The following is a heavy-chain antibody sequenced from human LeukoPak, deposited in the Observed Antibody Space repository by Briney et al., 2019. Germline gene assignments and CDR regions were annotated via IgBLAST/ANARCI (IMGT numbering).Heavy chain of an antibody. V-gene: IGHV1-69*13. CDR2: IIPIFGTA. D-gene: IGHD3-22*01. CDR3: ARAGIWDYSDSSGYHNAAFDI. J-gene: IGHJ3*02. CDR1: GGTFSSYA. Sequence: SVKVSCKASGGTFSSYAISWVRQAPGQGLEWMGGIIPIFGTANYAQKFQGRVTITADESTSTAYIELSSLRSEDTAVYYCARAGIWDYSDSSGYHNAAFDIWGQGTMVTVSS.